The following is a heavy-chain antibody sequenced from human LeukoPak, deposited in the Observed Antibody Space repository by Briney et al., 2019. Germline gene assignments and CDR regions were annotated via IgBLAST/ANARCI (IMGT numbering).Heavy chain of an antibody. D-gene: IGHD3-16*01. Sequence: ASETLSLTCTVSGDSISSYYWSWIRQPPGKGLGWIGYIYDSGKTNYNASLISRVTISVDTSKNQFSLKLTSVTPADTAVYYCARGGGTLDYWGQGTLVTVSS. CDR3: ARGGGTLDY. CDR1: GDSISSYY. CDR2: IYDSGKT. J-gene: IGHJ4*02. V-gene: IGHV4-59*01.